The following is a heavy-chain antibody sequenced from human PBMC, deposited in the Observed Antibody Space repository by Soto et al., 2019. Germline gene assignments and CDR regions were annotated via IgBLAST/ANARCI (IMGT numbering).Heavy chain of an antibody. V-gene: IGHV3-7*01. J-gene: IGHJ5*02. Sequence: GRSLRLSCAASGFTFNTSWMTWVRQAPGKGLEWVANIKQDGTEKYYVDSAKGRFTISRDNAKNSVYLHMNSLRAEDTAVYHGVREIISSWGQGTLVTVSS. CDR2: IKQDGTEK. CDR3: VREIISS. CDR1: GFTFNTSW.